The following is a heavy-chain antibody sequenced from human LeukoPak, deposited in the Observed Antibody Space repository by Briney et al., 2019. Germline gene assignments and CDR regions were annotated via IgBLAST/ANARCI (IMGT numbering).Heavy chain of an antibody. CDR1: GGTFSSYA. D-gene: IGHD6-13*01. CDR3: ARGVYSISWKVYYFDY. Sequence: SVKVSCKASGGTFSSYAISWVRQAPGQGLEWMGRIIPILGIANYAQKFQGRVTITADKSTSTAYMELSSLRSEDTAVYYCARGVYSISWKVYYFDYWGQGTLVTVSS. J-gene: IGHJ4*02. CDR2: IIPILGIA. V-gene: IGHV1-69*04.